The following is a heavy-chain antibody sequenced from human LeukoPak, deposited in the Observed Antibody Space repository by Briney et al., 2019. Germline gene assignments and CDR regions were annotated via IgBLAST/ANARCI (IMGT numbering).Heavy chain of an antibody. CDR3: ARCGISGTWRGWFEP. Sequence: ASVKLSCKSSGYNFTGYYIHWVRQAPAQGLEWMGWINPNNGGTSYAQKFQGRVTMTKDTSISTAYVELNRLRSDDTAVYYCARCGISGTWRGWFEPWGQGTLVTVSS. CDR1: GYNFTGYY. V-gene: IGHV1-2*02. J-gene: IGHJ5*02. CDR2: INPNNGGT. D-gene: IGHD1-20*01.